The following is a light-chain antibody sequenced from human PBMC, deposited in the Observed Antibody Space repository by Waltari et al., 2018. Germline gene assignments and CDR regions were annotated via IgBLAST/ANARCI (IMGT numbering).Light chain of an antibody. CDR1: SKDGDGFNF. CDR2: DVA. J-gene: IGLJ2*01. Sequence: QSALTPPALMSGSPGQAITLPCPGTSKDGDGFNFFSWYQQYPGKAPKLIIYDVANRPSGVSHRFSGSRSGNTASLTISGLQAEDEADYYCSSYTSVNTRFGGGTKLTVL. V-gene: IGLV2-14*03. CDR3: SSYTSVNTR.